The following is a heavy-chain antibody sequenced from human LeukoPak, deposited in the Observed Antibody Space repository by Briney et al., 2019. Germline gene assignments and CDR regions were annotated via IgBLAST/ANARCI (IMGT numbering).Heavy chain of an antibody. D-gene: IGHD3-16*01. CDR2: INPNSGDT. Sequence: ASVKVSCKTSGYTLTGYYMHWVRQAPGQALEWMGWINPNSGDTNSAQKFQGRVTMTRDMSISTAYMELSSLKSDDTAVYYCARDEYVLTSFDPWGQGTLVTVSS. CDR1: GYTLTGYY. CDR3: ARDEYVLTSFDP. V-gene: IGHV1-2*02. J-gene: IGHJ5*02.